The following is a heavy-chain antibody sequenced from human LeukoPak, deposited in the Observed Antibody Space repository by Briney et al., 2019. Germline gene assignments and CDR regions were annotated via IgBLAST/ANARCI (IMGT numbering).Heavy chain of an antibody. J-gene: IGHJ3*02. CDR2: ISWNSSNI. V-gene: IGHV3-21*04. D-gene: IGHD2-15*01. CDR3: ARHAGGWAFDI. CDR1: GFTFSTYN. Sequence: GGSLRLSCAASGFTFSTYNMNWVRQAPGKGLEWVSGISWNSSNIDYADSVKGRFTISRDNAKNSLYVQMNSLRPEDTAVYYCARHAGGWAFDIWGQGTMVTVSS.